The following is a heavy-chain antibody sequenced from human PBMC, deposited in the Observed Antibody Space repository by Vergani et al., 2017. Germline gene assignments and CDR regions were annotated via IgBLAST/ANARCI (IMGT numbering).Heavy chain of an antibody. J-gene: IGHJ4*02. CDR2: IYYSGST. CDR1: GGSISNYY. CDR3: ARDRSAYYYHSSGYYDY. V-gene: IGHV4-59*01. D-gene: IGHD3-22*01. Sequence: QVQLQESGPGLVKPSETLSLTCTVSGGSISNYYWSWIRPPPGKGLEWIGYIYYSGSTNYNPSLKSRVTISVDTSKNQFSLKVSSVTAADTAVYYCARDRSAYYYHSSGYYDYWGQGTLVTVSS.